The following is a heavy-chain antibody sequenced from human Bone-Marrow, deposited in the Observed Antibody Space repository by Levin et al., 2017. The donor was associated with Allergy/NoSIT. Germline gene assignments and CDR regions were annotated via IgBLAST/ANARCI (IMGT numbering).Heavy chain of an antibody. Sequence: SETLSLTCTVSGESVSSSGFYWNWIRQYPGKGLEWIGHIYYPGNTSYNPSLKSRVSISEDRSKNQFSLKLDSVTAADTAVYYCARESVYYGSGSWIDCWGQGTLVTVSS. CDR1: GESVSSSGFY. V-gene: IGHV4-31*02. D-gene: IGHD3-10*01. CDR2: IYYPGNT. J-gene: IGHJ4*02. CDR3: ARESVYYGSGSWIDC.